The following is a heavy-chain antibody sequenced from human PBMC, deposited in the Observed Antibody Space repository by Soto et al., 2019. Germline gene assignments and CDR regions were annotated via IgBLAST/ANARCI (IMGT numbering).Heavy chain of an antibody. J-gene: IGHJ4*02. CDR3: AKEQDSGSYECYFDY. D-gene: IGHD1-26*01. CDR1: GFTFSSYG. V-gene: IGHV3-30*18. Sequence: QVQLVESGGGVVQPGRSLRLSCAASGFTFSSYGMHWVRQAPGKGLEWVAVISYDGSNKYYADSVKGRFTISRDNSKNTLYLQMNSLRAEDTAVYYCAKEQDSGSYECYFDYWGQGTLVTVSS. CDR2: ISYDGSNK.